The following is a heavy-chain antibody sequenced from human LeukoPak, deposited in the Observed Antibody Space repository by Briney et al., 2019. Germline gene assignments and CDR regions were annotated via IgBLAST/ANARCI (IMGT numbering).Heavy chain of an antibody. CDR1: GFTFSSYW. J-gene: IGHJ4*02. V-gene: IGHV3-7*01. Sequence: GGSLRLSCAASGFTFSSYWMSWVRQAPGKGLEWVANIKQDGSEKYYVDSVKGRFTISRDNAKNSLYLQMNSLRAEDTAVYYCARDLSGYSNYEDDSFDYWGQGTLVTVSS. CDR2: IKQDGSEK. D-gene: IGHD4-4*01. CDR3: ARDLSGYSNYEDDSFDY.